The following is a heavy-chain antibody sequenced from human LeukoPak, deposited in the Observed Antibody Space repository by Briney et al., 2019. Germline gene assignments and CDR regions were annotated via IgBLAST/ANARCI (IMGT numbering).Heavy chain of an antibody. Sequence: ASVSVSFKSSVYTFTIYGISWVRQARGQGREWMGWISAYNGNTNYAQKLQDRVTMTTDTSTSTAYMELRSLRSDDTAVYYCARAGIAAGLYYFDYWGQGTLVTVSS. V-gene: IGHV1-18*01. CDR1: VYTFTIYG. D-gene: IGHD6-13*01. J-gene: IGHJ4*02. CDR2: ISAYNGNT. CDR3: ARAGIAAGLYYFDY.